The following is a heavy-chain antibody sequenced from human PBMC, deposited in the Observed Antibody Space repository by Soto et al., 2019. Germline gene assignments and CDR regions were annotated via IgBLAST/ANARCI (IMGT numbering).Heavy chain of an antibody. CDR2: ISAYNGNT. CDR1: GYTFTSYG. V-gene: IGHV1-18*04. D-gene: IGHD2-2*01. CDR3: ARECVHCSSTSCSLYYFEY. J-gene: IGHJ4*02. Sequence: VASVKISCKASGYTFTSYGISWVRQAPGQGLEWMGWISAYNGNTNYAQKLQGRVTMTTDTSTRTAYMELRSLRSDDTAVYYCARECVHCSSTSCSLYYFEYWGQGTLVTVS.